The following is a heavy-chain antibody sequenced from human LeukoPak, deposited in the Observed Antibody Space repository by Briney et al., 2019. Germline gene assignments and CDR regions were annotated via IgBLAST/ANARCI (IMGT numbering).Heavy chain of an antibody. CDR2: IYYSGST. J-gene: IGHJ4*02. D-gene: IGHD6-19*01. Sequence: PSETLSLTCTVSGGSISSSSYYWGWIRQPPGKGLEWIGSIYYSGSTYYSPSLKSRVTISVDTSKNQFSLKLHSVTAADTAVYYCARSDSSGPLIPLFDYWGQGTLVTVSS. CDR3: ARSDSSGPLIPLFDY. V-gene: IGHV4-39*01. CDR1: GGSISSSSYY.